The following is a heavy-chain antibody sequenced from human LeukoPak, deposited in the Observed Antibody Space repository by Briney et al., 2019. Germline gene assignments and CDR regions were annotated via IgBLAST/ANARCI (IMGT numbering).Heavy chain of an antibody. V-gene: IGHV3-48*01. CDR2: IGIDSGNT. J-gene: IGHJ4*02. CDR1: GFPFIEYS. CDR3: ARDHNYAFDN. Sequence: GGSLRLSCTASGFPFIEYSMNWVRQAPGKGLEWISYIGIDSGNTKYADSVRGRFTISADKAKNSLYLQMNSLRVEDTAVYYCARDHNYAFDNWGQGTLVSIAS. D-gene: IGHD1-1*01.